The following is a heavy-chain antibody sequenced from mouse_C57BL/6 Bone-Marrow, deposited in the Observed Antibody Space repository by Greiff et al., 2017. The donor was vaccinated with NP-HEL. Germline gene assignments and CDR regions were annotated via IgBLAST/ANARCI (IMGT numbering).Heavy chain of an antibody. V-gene: IGHV3-8*01. Sequence: DVKLQESGPGLAKPSQTLSLTCSVTGYSITSDYWNWIRKFPGNKLEYMGYISYSGSTYYNPSLKSRISITRDTSKNQYYLQLNSVTTEDTATYYCARFYDGYPYAMDYWGQGTSVTVSS. J-gene: IGHJ4*01. CDR1: GYSITSDY. CDR3: ARFYDGYPYAMDY. CDR2: ISYSGST. D-gene: IGHD2-3*01.